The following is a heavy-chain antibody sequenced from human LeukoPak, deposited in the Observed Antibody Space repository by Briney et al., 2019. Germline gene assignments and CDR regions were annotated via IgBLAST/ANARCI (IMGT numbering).Heavy chain of an antibody. D-gene: IGHD1-26*01. CDR1: GFTFSSYS. CDR2: ISSSSSTI. Sequence: GGSLRLSCAASGFTFSSYSMNWVRQAPGKGLEWVSYISSSSSTIYYADSVKGRFTISRDNAKNSLYLQMNSLRAEDTAVYYCARDRGGRSYAFDYWGQGTLVTVSS. V-gene: IGHV3-48*01. J-gene: IGHJ4*02. CDR3: ARDRGGRSYAFDY.